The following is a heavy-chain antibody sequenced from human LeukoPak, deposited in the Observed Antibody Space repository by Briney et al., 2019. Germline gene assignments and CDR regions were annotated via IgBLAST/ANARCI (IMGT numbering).Heavy chain of an antibody. V-gene: IGHV1-2*04. Sequence: ASVKVSCKASGYTFTGYYMHWVRQAPGQGLEWMGWINPNSGGTSYAQKFQGWVTMTRDTSISTAYMELSRLRSDDTAVYYCARDYMVRGLNYGMDVWGQGTTVTVSS. J-gene: IGHJ6*02. D-gene: IGHD3-10*01. CDR2: INPNSGGT. CDR1: GYTFTGYY. CDR3: ARDYMVRGLNYGMDV.